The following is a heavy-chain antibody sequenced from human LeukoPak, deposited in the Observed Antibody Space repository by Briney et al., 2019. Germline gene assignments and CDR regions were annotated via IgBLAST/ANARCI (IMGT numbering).Heavy chain of an antibody. Sequence: GGSLRLSCAASGFTFSSYEMNWVRQAPGKGLEWVSYISDSSSTKYYADSVKGRFTISRDNAKNSMYLQMNSLRAEETAVYYCVREGYYDSSGYLGIFDYWGQGTLVTVSS. CDR2: ISDSSSTK. CDR3: VREGYYDSSGYLGIFDY. CDR1: GFTFSSYE. J-gene: IGHJ4*02. D-gene: IGHD3-22*01. V-gene: IGHV3-48*03.